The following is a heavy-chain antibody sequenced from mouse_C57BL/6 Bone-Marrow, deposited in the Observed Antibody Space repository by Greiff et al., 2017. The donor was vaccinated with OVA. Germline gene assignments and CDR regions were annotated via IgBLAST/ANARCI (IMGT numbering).Heavy chain of an antibody. CDR2: IWSGGST. V-gene: IGHV2-2*01. Sequence: VQLQQSGPGLVQPSQSLSITCTVSGFSLTSYGVHWVRQSPGKGLEWLGVIWSGGSTDYNAAFISRLSISKDNSKSQVFFKMNSLQADDTAIYYCARNEIPYDYGPWYFDGWGTGTTVTVSS. CDR3: ARNEIPYDYGPWYFDG. CDR1: GFSLTSYG. J-gene: IGHJ1*03. D-gene: IGHD2-4*01.